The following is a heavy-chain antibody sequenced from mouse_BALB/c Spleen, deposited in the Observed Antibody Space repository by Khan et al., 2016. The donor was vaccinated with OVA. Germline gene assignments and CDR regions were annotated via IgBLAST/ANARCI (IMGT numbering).Heavy chain of an antibody. J-gene: IGHJ3*01. Sequence: VQLKQSGAELVRPGASVKLSCTVSGFNIKDTYIHWRKQRPEQGLEGIGRIDPANGDAKYDPKFQDKATLPPDTFSNPAYLQLSSLTTEDTAVYYCATLYSNPFTYWGQGTLVTVSA. V-gene: IGHV14-3*02. CDR1: GFNIKDTY. D-gene: IGHD2-5*01. CDR3: ATLYSNPFTY. CDR2: IDPANGDA.